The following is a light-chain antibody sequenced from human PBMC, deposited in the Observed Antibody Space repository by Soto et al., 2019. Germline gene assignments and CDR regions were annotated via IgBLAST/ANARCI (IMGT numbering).Light chain of an antibody. CDR2: AAS. V-gene: IGKV1-27*01. CDR3: QKYDDVPYT. CDR1: QGIINY. J-gene: IGKJ2*01. Sequence: NQMTQSPSSLSASVGDRVTITCRTSQGIINYLAWYQQKQGKPPKLLIYAASTLQSGVPSRFSGSGSGTDFTLTISSLQPEDVATYYCQKYDDVPYTFGQGTKLEIK.